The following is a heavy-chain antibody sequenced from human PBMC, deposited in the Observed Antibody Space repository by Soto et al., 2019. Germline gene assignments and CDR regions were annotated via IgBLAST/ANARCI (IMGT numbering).Heavy chain of an antibody. V-gene: IGHV2-70*01. CDR3: ARIPRGEVSPTAPSLCCDY. CDR2: IDWDDDK. CDR1: GFSLSTSGMC. J-gene: IGHJ4*02. Sequence: SGPTLVNPTQTLTLTCTFSGFSLSTSGMCXSWIRQPPGKALEWLALIDWDDDKYYSTSLKTRLTISKDTSKNQVVLTMTNMDPVDTATYYCARIPRGEVSPTAPSLCCDYWGQGTRGSVSS. D-gene: IGHD4-17*01.